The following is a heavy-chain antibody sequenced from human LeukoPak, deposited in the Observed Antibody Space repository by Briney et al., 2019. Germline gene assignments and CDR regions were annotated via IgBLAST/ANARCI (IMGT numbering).Heavy chain of an antibody. CDR2: IRYDGSNK. V-gene: IGHV3-30*02. CDR1: GFTFSSYG. J-gene: IGHJ3*02. Sequence: GGSLRLSCAASGFTFSSYGMHWVRQAPGKGLEWVAFIRYDGSNKYYADSVKGRFTISRDNSKNTLYLQMNSLRAEDTAVYYCARDQPDYDSSGYYDVGAFDIWGQGTMVTVSS. D-gene: IGHD3-22*01. CDR3: ARDQPDYDSSGYYDVGAFDI.